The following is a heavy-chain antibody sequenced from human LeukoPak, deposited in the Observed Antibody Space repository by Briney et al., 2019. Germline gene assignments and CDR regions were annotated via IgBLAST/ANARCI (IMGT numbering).Heavy chain of an antibody. D-gene: IGHD3-22*01. J-gene: IGHJ4*02. CDR1: GLPLSTFI. Sequence: GGSLRLSCAASGLPLSTFIIHWVRQAPGKGLEWVAAISNDGIGKFYADSVKGRFTISRDNSKNTLHLQIDSLRLEDTAVYHCAREFHSSGYAGTFDCWGPGTLVSVSS. CDR3: AREFHSSGYAGTFDC. CDR2: ISNDGIGK. V-gene: IGHV3-30*04.